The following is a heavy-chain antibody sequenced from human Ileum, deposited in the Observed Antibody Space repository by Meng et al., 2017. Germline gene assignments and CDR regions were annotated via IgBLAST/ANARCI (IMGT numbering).Heavy chain of an antibody. CDR3: TRDQTSNGWGSFDS. J-gene: IGHJ4*02. CDR2: IHFSRTA. D-gene: IGHD7-27*01. V-gene: IGHV4-61*01. Sequence: LLAQGPLVVLPSNNLSLPRGLSGASVIICTSYCTCLPSPAAHGLELIGYIHFSRTAYYNASLRSRVSMSIATTKNQFSLKLTSVTAVDTAVYYCTRDQTSNGWGSFDSWGQGKLVTVSS. CDR1: GASVIICTSY.